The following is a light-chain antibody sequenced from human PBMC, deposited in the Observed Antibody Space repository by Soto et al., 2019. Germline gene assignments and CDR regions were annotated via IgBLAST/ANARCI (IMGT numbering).Light chain of an antibody. Sequence: DIVMTQAPDSLAVSLGERATINCKSSQSVLYSSNNKNYLAWYQQKPGQTPKLLIYWASTRESGVPDRFSGSGSGTDFTLTINSLQAEDVAVYYCQQYYSTPYTFGKGTKVEIK. CDR3: QQYYSTPYT. V-gene: IGKV4-1*01. CDR1: QSVLYSSNNKNY. J-gene: IGKJ2*01. CDR2: WAS.